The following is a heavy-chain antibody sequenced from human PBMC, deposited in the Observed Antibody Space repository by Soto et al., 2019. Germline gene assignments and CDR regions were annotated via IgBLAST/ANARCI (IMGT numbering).Heavy chain of an antibody. V-gene: IGHV1-69*13. CDR1: GGIFSSYV. CDR3: AKDNGLTNYYHSSGMMGY. D-gene: IGHD3-22*01. CDR2: FNPILKTA. J-gene: IGHJ4*02. Sequence: SVKVSCKAPGGIFSSYVINWVRQAPGQGLEWMGGFNPILKTADHAQTFQGRVTITADESTSTAYMELSSLRSDDTAVYLCAKDNGLTNYYHSSGMMGYWGQGTLVTVSS.